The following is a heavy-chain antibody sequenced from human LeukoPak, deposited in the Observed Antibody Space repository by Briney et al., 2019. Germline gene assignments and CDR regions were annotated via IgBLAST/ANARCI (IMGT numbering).Heavy chain of an antibody. CDR3: ARGAYYDFWSGSV. CDR1: GFTFSSYS. Sequence: GGSLRLSCAASGFTFSSYSMNWVRQAPGKGLEWVAVIPYDGSNKYYAGSVKGRFTISRDNSKNTLYLQMNSLRAEDTAVYYCARGAYYDFWSGSVWGQGTLVTVSS. D-gene: IGHD3-3*01. J-gene: IGHJ4*02. V-gene: IGHV3-30*03. CDR2: IPYDGSNK.